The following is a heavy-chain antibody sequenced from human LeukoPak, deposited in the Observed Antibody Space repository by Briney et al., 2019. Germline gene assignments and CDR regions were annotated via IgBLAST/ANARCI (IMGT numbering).Heavy chain of an antibody. J-gene: IGHJ6*03. CDR3: ARDPRWGRWWSYYYMDV. D-gene: IGHD2-15*01. V-gene: IGHV3-7*01. Sequence: PGGSLRLSCVVSGFTFSRFWMSWVRQAPGKGLEWVANIKQDGSEKHYVDSVKGRFTISRDNAKNSLYLQMSSLRVEDTAVYYCARDPRWGRWWSYYYMDVWGKGTTVTVSS. CDR1: GFTFSRFW. CDR2: IKQDGSEK.